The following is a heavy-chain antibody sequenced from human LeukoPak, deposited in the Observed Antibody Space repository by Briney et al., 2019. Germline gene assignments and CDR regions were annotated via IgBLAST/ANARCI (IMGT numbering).Heavy chain of an antibody. V-gene: IGHV1-3*01. CDR1: GYTFTSYA. CDR2: INAGNGNT. D-gene: IGHD4-17*01. Sequence: GASVKVSCKASGYTFTSYAMHWVRQAPGQRLEWMGWINAGNGNTKYSQKFQGRVTITRDTSTSTAYMELRSLRSDDTAVYYCATLGSLYGDSSLDYWGQRTLVTVSS. J-gene: IGHJ4*02. CDR3: ATLGSLYGDSSLDY.